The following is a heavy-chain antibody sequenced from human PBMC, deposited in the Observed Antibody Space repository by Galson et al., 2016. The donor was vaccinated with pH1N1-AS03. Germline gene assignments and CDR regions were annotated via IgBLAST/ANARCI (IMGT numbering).Heavy chain of an antibody. V-gene: IGHV3-11*04. J-gene: IGHJ4*02. Sequence: SLRLSCAASGFTFSSYSIHWVRQAPGKGLEWIAYISSAGKTTYYGDSVKGRFTISRDNARNSLYLQMNRLRADDTAVYYCLRASDYWGQGTLVTVSS. CDR3: LRASDY. CDR2: ISSAGKTT. CDR1: GFTFSSYS.